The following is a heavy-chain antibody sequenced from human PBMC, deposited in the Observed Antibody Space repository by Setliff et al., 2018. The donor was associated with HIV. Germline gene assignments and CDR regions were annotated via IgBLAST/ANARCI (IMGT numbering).Heavy chain of an antibody. J-gene: IGHJ4*02. CDR1: GASFSGYY. D-gene: IGHD6-19*01. CDR3: ARGRKKTLAVSGTRYFDF. CDR2: INLSRST. V-gene: IGHV4-34*01. Sequence: SETLSLTCAVYGASFSGYYWSWIRQPPGKGLEWIGEINLSRSTDYNPSLKSRVTISVDTSKNQFSLKLTSVTAADMGVYYCARGRKKTLAVSGTRYFDFWGQGTLVTVSS.